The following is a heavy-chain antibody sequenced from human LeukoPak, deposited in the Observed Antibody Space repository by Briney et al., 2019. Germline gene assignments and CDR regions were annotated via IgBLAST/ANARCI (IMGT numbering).Heavy chain of an antibody. J-gene: IGHJ4*02. Sequence: SETLSLTCRVYGGSFSGYFWIWFRQPPGKGLEWIGEVNHSGSTNYKSSLRRQAIISVDTSKNQFSLKLTSVTAADTAIYFCAKYRYGYRGMDSWGQGTQVTVSS. D-gene: IGHD5-18*01. V-gene: IGHV4-34*01. CDR1: GGSFSGYF. CDR3: AKYRYGYRGMDS. CDR2: VNHSGST.